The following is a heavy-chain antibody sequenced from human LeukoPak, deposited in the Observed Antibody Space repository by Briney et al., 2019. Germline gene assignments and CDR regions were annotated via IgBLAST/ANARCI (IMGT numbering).Heavy chain of an antibody. CDR3: ARRSSLNCGSDCYPFDP. D-gene: IGHD2-21*02. CDR1: GYSFTSHW. Sequence: GESLKISCKGSGYSFTSHWIGWVRQMPGKGLEWMGIIYPDDSDTRYSPSFQGQVTISADKSISTAYLQWSSLKASDTALYYCARRSSLNCGSDCYPFDPWGQGTLVTVSS. V-gene: IGHV5-51*01. CDR2: IYPDDSDT. J-gene: IGHJ5*02.